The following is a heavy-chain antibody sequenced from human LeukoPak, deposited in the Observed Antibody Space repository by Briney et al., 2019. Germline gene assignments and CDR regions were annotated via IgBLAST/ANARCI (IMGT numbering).Heavy chain of an antibody. J-gene: IGHJ4*02. D-gene: IGHD5-24*01. CDR3: ARGKMAPPDRHFDY. Sequence: GGSLRPSCAASGFIFSNNWMSWVRQAPGKGLEWVANIKGDGSETYYADSVKGRFTISRDNSKNTLYLQMNSLRAEDTAVYYCARGKMAPPDRHFDYWGQGALVTVSS. V-gene: IGHV3-7*01. CDR1: GFIFSNNW. CDR2: IKGDGSET.